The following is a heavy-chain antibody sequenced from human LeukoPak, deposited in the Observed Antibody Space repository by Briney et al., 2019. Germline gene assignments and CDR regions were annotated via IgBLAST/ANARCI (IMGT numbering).Heavy chain of an antibody. CDR3: PRGEYYYDGGY. CDR1: GLTFSSFW. J-gene: IGHJ1*01. V-gene: IGHV3-7*04. CDR2: IKRDGREK. Sequence: GRSLRLSCAASGLTFSSFWMSWVRQAPGKGLEWVANIKRDGREKYSVDSVKGGFTISKAHAKNSLYLQMNSLTVEAPAVFSWPRGEYYYDGGYWGQGSLVTVSS. D-gene: IGHD3-22*01.